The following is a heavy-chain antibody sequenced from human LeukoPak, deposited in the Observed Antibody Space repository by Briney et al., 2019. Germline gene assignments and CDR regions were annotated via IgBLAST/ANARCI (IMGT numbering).Heavy chain of an antibody. D-gene: IGHD3-22*01. CDR2: ISGSGGST. CDR1: GFTFTSSA. V-gene: IGHV3-23*01. Sequence: GGSLRLSCAASGFTFTSSAMSWVRQAPGKGPECVSSISGSGGSTDYAGSVKGRFTISRDNSKNTLYLQMNGLRAEDTAVYYCASHKENFYDSSGNYWGQGTLVTVSS. CDR3: ASHKENFYDSSGNY. J-gene: IGHJ4*02.